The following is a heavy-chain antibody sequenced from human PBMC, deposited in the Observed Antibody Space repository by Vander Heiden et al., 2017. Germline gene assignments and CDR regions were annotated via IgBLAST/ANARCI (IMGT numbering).Heavy chain of an antibody. CDR2: ISYDGSNK. D-gene: IGHD2-2*01. CDR1: GFTFSGYA. J-gene: IGHJ4*02. Sequence: QVQLVESGGGVVQPGRSLRLSCAASGFTFSGYAMRWVRQAPGKGLEWVAVISYDGSNKYYADSVKGRFTISRDNSKNTLYLQMNSLRAEDTAVYYCASDSQYQLLFDYFDYWGQGTLVTVSS. V-gene: IGHV3-30-3*01. CDR3: ASDSQYQLLFDYFDY.